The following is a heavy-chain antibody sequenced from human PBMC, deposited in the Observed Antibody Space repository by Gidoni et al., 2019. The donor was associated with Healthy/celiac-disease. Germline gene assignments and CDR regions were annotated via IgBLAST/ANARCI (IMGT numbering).Heavy chain of an antibody. Sequence: QVQLQESGPGLVKPSQTLSLPCTVSGGSISSGGYYWRWIRQHPGKGLEWSGYIYYSGSTYYNPSLKSRVTISVDTSKNQFSLKLSSVTAADTAVYYCARDLTTASAFDIWGQGTMVTVSS. V-gene: IGHV4-31*03. CDR3: ARDLTTASAFDI. D-gene: IGHD1-1*01. CDR2: IYYSGST. J-gene: IGHJ3*02. CDR1: GGSISSGGYY.